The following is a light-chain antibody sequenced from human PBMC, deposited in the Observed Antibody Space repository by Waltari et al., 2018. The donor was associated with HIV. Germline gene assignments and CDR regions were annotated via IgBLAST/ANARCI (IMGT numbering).Light chain of an antibody. Sequence: QSALTQPPPVSGSPGPSLTNSCTGTSSDVGSYIYVSWYQQHPAKAPKLMIYDVSKRPSGVPDRFSGSKSGNTASLTISGLQAEDEADYYCCSYAGNYIWVFGGGTKLTVL. CDR3: CSYAGNYIWV. CDR2: DVS. CDR1: SSDVGSYIY. J-gene: IGLJ2*01. V-gene: IGLV2-11*01.